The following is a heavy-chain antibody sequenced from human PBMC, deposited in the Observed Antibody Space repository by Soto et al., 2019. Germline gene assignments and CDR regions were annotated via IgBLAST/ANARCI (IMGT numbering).Heavy chain of an antibody. CDR2: IIPMFGTG. D-gene: IGHD2-2*01. J-gene: IGHJ6*02. V-gene: IGHV1-69*12. CDR1: GGTFSSYT. Sequence: QVQLVQSGAEVKKPGSSVKVSCKASGGTFSSYTISWVRQAPGQGLEWMGGIIPMFGTGNYAQKFQGRVTLTADESTNTAYMELSSLRSEDTAVYYGARRYSISPSCHYYGLDVWGQGTTVTVSS. CDR3: ARRYSISPSCHYYGLDV.